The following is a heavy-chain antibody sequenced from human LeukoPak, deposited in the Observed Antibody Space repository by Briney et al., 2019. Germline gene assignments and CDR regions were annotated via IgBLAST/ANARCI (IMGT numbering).Heavy chain of an antibody. Sequence: SETLSLTCTVSGGSISSCYWSWIRQPPGKGLEWIGYIYYSGSTNYNPSLKSRVTISVDTSKNQFSLKLSSVTAADTAVYYCARVRQQLGPYYYYGMDVWGQGTTVTVSS. D-gene: IGHD6-13*01. J-gene: IGHJ6*02. CDR2: IYYSGST. CDR3: ARVRQQLGPYYYYGMDV. V-gene: IGHV4-59*01. CDR1: GGSISSCY.